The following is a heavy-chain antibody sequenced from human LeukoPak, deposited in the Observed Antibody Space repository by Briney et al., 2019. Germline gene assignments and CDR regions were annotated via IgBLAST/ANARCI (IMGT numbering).Heavy chain of an antibody. J-gene: IGHJ5*02. V-gene: IGHV3-23*01. CDR1: GFIFSNYA. D-gene: IGHD3-9*01. CDR2: ISGRSGST. CDR3: AKWGDYDVLTGYYVSDL. Sequence: PGASLRLSCAASGFIFSNYAMYWVRQAPGKGLEWVSAISGRSGSTYYADSVKGRFTISRDSSKNTLYLQMNSLRADDTAVYYCAKWGDYDVLTGYYVSDLWGQGTLVTVSS.